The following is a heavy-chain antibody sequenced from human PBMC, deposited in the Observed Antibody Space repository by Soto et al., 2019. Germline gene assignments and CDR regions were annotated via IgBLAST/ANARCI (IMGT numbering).Heavy chain of an antibody. V-gene: IGHV4-59*01. D-gene: IGHD3-16*01. CDR3: ARGDHDSYFDC. J-gene: IGHJ4*02. CDR1: GGSISSYY. CDR2: IYYSGST. Sequence: PSETLSLTCTVSGGSISSYYWSWIRQPPEKGLEWIGYIYYSGSTNYNPSLKSRVTISADTSKNQFSLKLSSVTAADTAVYYCARGDHDSYFDCWGQGTVVTVYS.